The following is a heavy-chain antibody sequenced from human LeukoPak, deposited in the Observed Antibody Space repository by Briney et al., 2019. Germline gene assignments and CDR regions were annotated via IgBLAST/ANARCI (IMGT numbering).Heavy chain of an antibody. Sequence: PGGSLRLSCAASGFTFSSYAMHWVRQAPGKGLEWVAVISYDGSNKYYADSVKGRFTISRDNSKNTLYLQMNSLRAEDTAVYYCARDLVSMRPNIAVAGYYYYYGMDVWGQGTTVTVSS. J-gene: IGHJ6*02. CDR3: ARDLVSMRPNIAVAGYYYYYGMDV. V-gene: IGHV3-30-3*01. CDR2: ISYDGSNK. CDR1: GFTFSSYA. D-gene: IGHD6-19*01.